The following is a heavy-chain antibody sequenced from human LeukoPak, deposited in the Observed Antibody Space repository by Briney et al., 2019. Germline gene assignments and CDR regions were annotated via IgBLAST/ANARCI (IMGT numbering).Heavy chain of an antibody. J-gene: IGHJ4*02. CDR3: TRVRQGSQSDF. Sequence: PSETLSLTCTVSGGSISSYYWSWIRQPPGKGLEWIGYIYYSGSTNYNPSLKSRVTISIDMPRNQFSLQLGLVTAADTAVYYCTRVRQGSQSDFWGQGALVIVSS. V-gene: IGHV4-59*12. CDR1: GGSISSYY. CDR2: IYYSGST.